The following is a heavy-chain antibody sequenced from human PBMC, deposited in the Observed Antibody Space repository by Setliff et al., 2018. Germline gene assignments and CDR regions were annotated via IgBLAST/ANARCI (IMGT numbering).Heavy chain of an antibody. Sequence: PGESLKISCKGSGYSFTSNWIAWVRQMPGKGLECMGIIYPGNSNTRYSPPFQGQVTISADKAINTAYLHLSSLKASDTAMYYCARALASAGTVYFDYWGQGTLVTVSS. D-gene: IGHD6-13*01. CDR2: IYPGNSNT. J-gene: IGHJ4*02. CDR1: GYSFTSNW. V-gene: IGHV5-51*01. CDR3: ARALASAGTVYFDY.